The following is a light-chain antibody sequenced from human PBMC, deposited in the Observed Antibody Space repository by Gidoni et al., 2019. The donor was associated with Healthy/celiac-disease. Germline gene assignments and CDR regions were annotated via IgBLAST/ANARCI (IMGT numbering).Light chain of an antibody. J-gene: IGKJ1*01. CDR2: GAS. Sequence: EIVMTQSPATLSVSPGERATLSCRASQSVSSNLAWYQQKPGQAPRLLIYGASTRATGIPARFSGSGSGTEFTLTISSLQSEDFAVYYCQQYNNWPRSVTFGQTDQGGNQT. CDR1: QSVSSN. V-gene: IGKV3-15*01. CDR3: QQYNNWPRSVT.